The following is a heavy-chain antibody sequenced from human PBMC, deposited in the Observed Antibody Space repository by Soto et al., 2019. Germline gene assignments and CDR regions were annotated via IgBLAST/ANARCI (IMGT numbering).Heavy chain of an antibody. D-gene: IGHD2-15*01. V-gene: IGHV1-46*03. CDR3: ARVYCSGGSCYSRAFDI. CDR1: GYTFTSYY. Sequence: ASVKVSCKASGYTFTSYYMLWVRQSPGQGLEWMGIINPSGGSTSYAQKFQGRVTMTRDTSTSTVYMELSSLRSEDTAVYYCARVYCSGGSCYSRAFDIWGQGTMVTVSS. CDR2: INPSGGST. J-gene: IGHJ3*02.